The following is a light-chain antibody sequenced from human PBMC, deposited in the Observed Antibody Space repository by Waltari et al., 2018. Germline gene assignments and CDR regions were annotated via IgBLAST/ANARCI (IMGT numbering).Light chain of an antibody. CDR3: TSYTSSSTWV. CDR1: SSDVGNCDC. V-gene: IGLV2-14*01. CDR2: EVT. Sequence: QSALTQPASVSGSPGQSITISCIGTSSDVGNCDCVSWLQQHPGKAPKLMIYEVTNRPSGVSNRFSGSKSGNTASLTISGLQAEDEADYYCTSYTSSSTWVFGGGTKLTVL. J-gene: IGLJ3*02.